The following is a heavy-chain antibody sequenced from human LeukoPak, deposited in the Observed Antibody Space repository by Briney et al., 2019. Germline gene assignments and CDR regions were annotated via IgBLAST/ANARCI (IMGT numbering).Heavy chain of an antibody. CDR3: AKALEYSSSSAYFDY. CDR2: ISSSGSTI. CDR1: GFTFSSYE. D-gene: IGHD6-6*01. J-gene: IGHJ4*02. V-gene: IGHV3-48*03. Sequence: GGSLRLSCAASGFTFSSYEMNWVRQAPGKGLEWVSYISSSGSTIYYADSVRGRFTISRDNAKNSLYLQMNSLRAEDTAVYYGAKALEYSSSSAYFDYWGQGTLVTVSS.